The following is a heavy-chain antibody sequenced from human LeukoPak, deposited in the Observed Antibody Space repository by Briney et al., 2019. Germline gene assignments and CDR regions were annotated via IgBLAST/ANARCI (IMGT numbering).Heavy chain of an antibody. CDR1: GFTFSSEA. Sequence: GGSLRLACAVSGFTFSSEAMGWVRQLPGGGREWVWTITPAGGPPYSAESMKGRFTISRDNSKSTLYLQMNSLGVEDTAVYYCTKVRSGSSSWALRVFDYWGQGALVTVSS. J-gene: IGHJ4*02. CDR2: ITPAGGPP. V-gene: IGHV3-23*01. D-gene: IGHD6-13*01. CDR3: TKVRSGSSSWALRVFDY.